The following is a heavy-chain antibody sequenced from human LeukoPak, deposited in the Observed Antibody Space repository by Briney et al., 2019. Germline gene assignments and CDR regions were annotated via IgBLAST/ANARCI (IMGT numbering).Heavy chain of an antibody. Sequence: PGGSLRLSCAASGFTVSSNHMSWVRQAPGKGLEWVSIIYSGGSPYYADSVKGRFTISRDNMKNTLYLQVNSLRAEDTAVYYCAITYYDSLTGYYLGAFDIWGQGTMVTVSP. J-gene: IGHJ3*02. CDR1: GFTVSSNH. V-gene: IGHV3-53*01. CDR3: AITYYDSLTGYYLGAFDI. CDR2: IYSGGSP. D-gene: IGHD3-9*01.